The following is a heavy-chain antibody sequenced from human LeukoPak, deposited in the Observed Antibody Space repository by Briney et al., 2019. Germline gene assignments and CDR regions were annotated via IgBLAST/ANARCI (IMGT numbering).Heavy chain of an antibody. CDR3: ARGLGGSGWRYDAFDI. V-gene: IGHV1-8*03. CDR2: MNPNSGNT. J-gene: IGHJ3*02. CDR1: GYTFTSYD. Sequence: GASVKVSCKASGYTFTSYDINWVRQATGQGLEWMGWMNPNSGNTGYAQKFQGRVTITRNTSISTAYMELSSLRFEDTAVYYCARGLGGSGWRYDAFDIWGQGTMVTVSS. D-gene: IGHD6-19*01.